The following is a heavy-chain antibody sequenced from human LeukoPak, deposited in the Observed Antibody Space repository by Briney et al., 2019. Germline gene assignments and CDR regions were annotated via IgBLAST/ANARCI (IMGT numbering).Heavy chain of an antibody. J-gene: IGHJ4*02. CDR1: GNIFTTYA. CDR2: INTNTGDP. V-gene: IGHV7-4-1*02. CDR3: ARDQGRGYDFSFDY. Sequence: ASVKVSCKASGNIFTTYALNWVRQAPGQGLEWMGWINTNTGDPTYAQGFTGRFVFSLDTSVNTAYLQISSLKAEDTAVYYCARDQGRGYDFSFDYWGQGSLVTVSS. D-gene: IGHD5-12*01.